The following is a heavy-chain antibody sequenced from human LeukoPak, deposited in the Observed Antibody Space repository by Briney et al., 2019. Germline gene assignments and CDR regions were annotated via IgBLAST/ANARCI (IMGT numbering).Heavy chain of an antibody. CDR2: ISYDGSNK. D-gene: IGHD6-6*01. Sequence: GGSLRLSCAASGFTFSSYGMHWVRQAPGKGLEWVAVISYDGSNKYYADSVKGRFTISRDNSKNTLYLQMNSLRAEGTAVYYCAATSSIAAYWGQGTLVTVSS. CDR3: AATSSIAAY. CDR1: GFTFSSYG. J-gene: IGHJ4*02. V-gene: IGHV3-30*03.